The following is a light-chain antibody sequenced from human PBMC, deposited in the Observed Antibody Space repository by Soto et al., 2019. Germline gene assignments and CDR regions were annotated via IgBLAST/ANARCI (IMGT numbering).Light chain of an antibody. J-gene: IGKJ2*01. V-gene: IGKV1-12*01. CDR1: QDIRTW. CDR3: QQADSFPYT. Sequence: DIQMTQSPPSVSASVGDRVTITCRASQDIRTWVAWYQQKPGKAPNLLIYAASSLQSGVPSRFSGSGSETDFTLTISSLQSEDFATYYCQQADSFPYTFGRGTILEI. CDR2: AAS.